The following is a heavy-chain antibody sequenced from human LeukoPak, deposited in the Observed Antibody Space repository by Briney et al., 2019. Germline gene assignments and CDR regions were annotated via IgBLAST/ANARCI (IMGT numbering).Heavy chain of an antibody. D-gene: IGHD3-10*01. CDR3: ARGTLRGVISNAFDI. Sequence: GESLKISCKGSGYSFTSYWIGWVRQMPGKGLEWMGIIYPGDSDTKYSPSFQGQVTISADKSISTAYLQWNSLKASDIAMYYYARGTLRGVISNAFDIWGQGTMVTVSS. CDR2: IYPGDSDT. V-gene: IGHV5-51*01. CDR1: GYSFTSYW. J-gene: IGHJ3*02.